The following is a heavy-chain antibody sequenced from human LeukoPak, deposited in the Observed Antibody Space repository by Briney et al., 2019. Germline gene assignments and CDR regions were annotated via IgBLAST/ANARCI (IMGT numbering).Heavy chain of an antibody. D-gene: IGHD2-2*01. CDR2: IIPIFGTA. CDR1: GGTFSSYA. CDR3: ARESLRYCSSTSCYYFDY. J-gene: IGHJ4*02. V-gene: IGHV1-69*01. Sequence: SVKVSCKASGGTFSSYAVSWVRQAPGQGLEWMGGIIPIFGTANYAQKFQGRVTITADESTSTAYMELSSLRSEDTAVYYCARESLRYCSSTSCYYFDYWGQGTLVTVSS.